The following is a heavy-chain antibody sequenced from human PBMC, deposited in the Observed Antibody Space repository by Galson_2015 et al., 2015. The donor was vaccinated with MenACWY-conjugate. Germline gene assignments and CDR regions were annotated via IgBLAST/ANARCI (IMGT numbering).Heavy chain of an antibody. V-gene: IGHV3-48*02. CDR1: GFTFSTYS. D-gene: IGHD4-17*01. J-gene: IGHJ4*02. CDR2: TSSGSSTI. CDR3: AAGNYGDFDY. Sequence: SLRLSCAASGFTFSTYSMNWVRQAPGKGLEWVSYTSSGSSTIYYADSVKGRFTISRDNAKNSLYLQMNSLRDEDTAVYYCAAGNYGDFDYWGQGTLVTVSS.